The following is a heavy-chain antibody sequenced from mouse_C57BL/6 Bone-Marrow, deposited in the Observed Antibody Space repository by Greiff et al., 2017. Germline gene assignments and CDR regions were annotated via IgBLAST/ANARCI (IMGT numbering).Heavy chain of an antibody. D-gene: IGHD2-1*01. J-gene: IGHJ4*01. CDR2: IYPRSGNT. V-gene: IGHV1-81*01. CDR1: GYTFTSYG. Sequence: VQLQESGAELARPGASVKLSCKASGYTFTSYGISWVKQRTGQGLEWIGEIYPRSGNTYYNEKFKGKATLTADKSSSTAYMELRRLTSEDSAVYCCARSFIYYGHYYAMDYWGQVTSVTVSS. CDR3: ARSFIYYGHYYAMDY.